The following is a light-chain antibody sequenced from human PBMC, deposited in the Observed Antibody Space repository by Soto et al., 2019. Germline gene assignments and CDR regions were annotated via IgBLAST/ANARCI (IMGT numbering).Light chain of an antibody. CDR1: SSDVGGYNY. J-gene: IGLJ1*01. CDR3: SSYAGSNRV. Sequence: QSALTQPPSASWSPGQSVTISCTGTSSDVGGYNYVSWYRQHPGKAPKLMIYEVSKRPSGVPDRFSGSKSGNTASLTVSGLQAEDEADYYCSSYAGSNRVFXSGTKVTVL. V-gene: IGLV2-8*01. CDR2: EVS.